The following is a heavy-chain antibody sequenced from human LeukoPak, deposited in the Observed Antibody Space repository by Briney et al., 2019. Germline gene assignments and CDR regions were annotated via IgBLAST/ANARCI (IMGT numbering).Heavy chain of an antibody. CDR2: IRYGGSNK. D-gene: IGHD3-10*01. V-gene: IGHV3-30*02. CDR3: ANAKLDYYGSGSYLSVYNWFDP. CDR1: GFTFSSYG. J-gene: IGHJ5*02. Sequence: GGSLRLSCAASGFTFSSYGMHWVRQAPGKGLEWVAFIRYGGSNKYYADSVKGRFTISRDNSKNTLYLQMNSLRAEDTAVYYCANAKLDYYGSGSYLSVYNWFDPWGQGTLVTVSS.